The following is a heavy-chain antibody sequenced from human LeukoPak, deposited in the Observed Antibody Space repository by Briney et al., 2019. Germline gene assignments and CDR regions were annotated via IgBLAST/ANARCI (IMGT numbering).Heavy chain of an antibody. J-gene: IGHJ4*02. CDR3: GRASRSGRPAGIDY. D-gene: IGHD3-3*01. CDR2: LKQDGSEK. V-gene: IGHV3-7*03. CDR1: GSTFSNYW. Sequence: PGGSLRLSCAASGSTFSNYWMSWVRQAPGKGLEWVANLKQDGSEKYYVDSVKGRFTISRDNAKNSLYLQMSSLRAEDTAVYYCGRASRSGRPAGIDYWGQGTLVTVSS.